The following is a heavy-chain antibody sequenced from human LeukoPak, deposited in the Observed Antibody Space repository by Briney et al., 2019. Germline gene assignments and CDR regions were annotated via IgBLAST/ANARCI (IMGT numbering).Heavy chain of an antibody. Sequence: PGGSLRLSCAASGFTFSSYDMNWVRQAPGKGLEWVSSISSSSSYIYYADSVKGRFTISRDNAKNSLYLQMNSLRAEDTAVYYCAREGDYYDSSGYYRVEYFQHWGQGTLVTVSS. J-gene: IGHJ1*01. V-gene: IGHV3-21*01. CDR3: AREGDYYDSSGYYRVEYFQH. D-gene: IGHD3-22*01. CDR2: ISSSSSYI. CDR1: GFTFSSYD.